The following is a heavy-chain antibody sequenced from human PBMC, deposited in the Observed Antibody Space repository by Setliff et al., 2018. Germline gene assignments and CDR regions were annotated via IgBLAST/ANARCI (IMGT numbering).Heavy chain of an antibody. CDR1: GYSFISYY. D-gene: IGHD3-22*01. CDR3: ARDRNDNYESSGYYYAGGYMDV. Sequence: ASVKVSCKTSGYSFISYYMYWVRQAPGQGLEWMGIINVSGGSASYAQKFQGRDTFTRDTSTSTLYMALSRLISEDTAVYYCARDRNDNYESSGYYYAGGYMDVWGKGTTVTVSS. V-gene: IGHV1-46*01. CDR2: INVSGGSA. J-gene: IGHJ6*03.